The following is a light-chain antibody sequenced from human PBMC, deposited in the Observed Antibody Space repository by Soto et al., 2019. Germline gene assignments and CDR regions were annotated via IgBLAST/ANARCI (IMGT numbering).Light chain of an antibody. CDR3: CSFTTSSTYV. CDR1: SSDVGGYNY. V-gene: IGLV2-14*01. CDR2: DVT. J-gene: IGLJ1*01. Sequence: QSVLTQPASVSGSPGQSITISCTGTSSDVGGYNYVSWYQQYPGKAPKVMIYDVTNRPSGVSNRFSGSRSGNTASLTISGLQAEDEADYYCCSFTTSSTYVFGTGNKLTVL.